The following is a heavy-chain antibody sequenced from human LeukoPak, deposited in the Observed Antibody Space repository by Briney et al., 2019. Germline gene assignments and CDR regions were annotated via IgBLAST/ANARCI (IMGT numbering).Heavy chain of an antibody. J-gene: IGHJ4*02. Sequence: SETLSLTCTVSGDSISSGDYYWSWIRQPPGKGLEWIGEINHSGSTNYNPSLKSRVTISVDTSKNQFSLKLSSVTAADTAVYYCASADPYYYDSRVEFDYWGQGTLVTVSS. CDR2: INHSGST. V-gene: IGHV4-39*07. CDR3: ASADPYYYDSRVEFDY. D-gene: IGHD3-22*01. CDR1: GDSISSGDYY.